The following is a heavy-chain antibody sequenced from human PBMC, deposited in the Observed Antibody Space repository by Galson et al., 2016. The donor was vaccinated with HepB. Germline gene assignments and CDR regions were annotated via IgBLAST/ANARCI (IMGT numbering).Heavy chain of an antibody. Sequence: CKASGGIFSSYAISWVRQAPGQGLEWMGGIIPSFVTPTYAQKFQGRVTITADESTSTVSMELSSLKSEDTAVYYCARDLEYSDDLGDSWGQGTLVTVSS. CDR2: IIPSFVTP. J-gene: IGHJ4*02. CDR1: GGIFSSYA. D-gene: IGHD5-12*01. V-gene: IGHV1-69*01. CDR3: ARDLEYSDDLGDS.